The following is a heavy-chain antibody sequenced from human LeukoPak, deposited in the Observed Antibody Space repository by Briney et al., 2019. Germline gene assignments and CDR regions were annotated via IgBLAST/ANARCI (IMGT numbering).Heavy chain of an antibody. D-gene: IGHD2-21*02. CDR2: ISGSGGST. J-gene: IGHJ2*01. V-gene: IGHV3-23*01. CDR1: GFSFSSYA. CDR3: GRRPVNGVTAYWYFDL. Sequence: GGSLRLSCAASGFSFSSYAMSWVRQAPGKGLEWVSTISGSGGSTHYVDSVKGRFTISRDNSKLTLYLQLNSLRADDTAVYNCGRRPVNGVTAYWYFDLWGRGTLVTVSS.